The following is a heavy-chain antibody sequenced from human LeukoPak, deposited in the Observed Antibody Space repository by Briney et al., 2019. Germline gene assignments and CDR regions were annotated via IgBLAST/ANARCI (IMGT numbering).Heavy chain of an antibody. CDR2: IYTSGST. D-gene: IGHD1-1*01. Sequence: PSETLSLTCTVSGGSISRYYWSWIRQPAGKGLEWIGRIYTSGSTNYNPSLKSRVTMSVDTSKNQFSLKLSSVTAADTAVYYCARVRPGKHPNWFDPWGQGTLVTVSS. V-gene: IGHV4-4*07. CDR3: ARVRPGKHPNWFDP. CDR1: GGSISRYY. J-gene: IGHJ5*02.